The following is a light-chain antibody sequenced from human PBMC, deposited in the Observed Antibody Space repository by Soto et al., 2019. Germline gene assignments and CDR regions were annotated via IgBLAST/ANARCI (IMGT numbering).Light chain of an antibody. Sequence: VLTQSTGTLSLSPGERATLSCRASQSVTSSDLAWYQQKPGQAPRLLISGASSRATGIPDRFSGSGSGTDFTLTISRLEPEDFAVYYCQQYRTFAQRTKVAIK. V-gene: IGKV3-20*01. CDR2: GAS. CDR1: QSVTSSD. J-gene: IGKJ1*01. CDR3: QQYRT.